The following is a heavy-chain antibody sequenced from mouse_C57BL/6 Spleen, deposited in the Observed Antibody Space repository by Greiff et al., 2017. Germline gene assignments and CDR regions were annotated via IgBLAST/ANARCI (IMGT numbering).Heavy chain of an antibody. V-gene: IGHV5-4*03. J-gene: IGHJ4*01. D-gene: IGHD2-5*01. CDR1: GFTFSSYA. CDR3: ARSYYSNYGYAMDY. Sequence: EVMLVESGGGLVKPGGSLKLSCAASGFTFSSYAMSWVRQTPEKRLEWVATISDGGSYTYYPDNVKGRFTISRDNAKNNLYLQMSHLKSEDTAMYYCARSYYSNYGYAMDYWGQGTSVTVSS. CDR2: ISDGGSYT.